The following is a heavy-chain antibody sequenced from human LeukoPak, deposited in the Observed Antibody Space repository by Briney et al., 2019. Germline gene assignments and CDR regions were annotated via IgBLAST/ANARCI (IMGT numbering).Heavy chain of an antibody. CDR2: INHSGST. CDR1: GGSFSGYY. V-gene: IGHV4-34*01. Sequence: SETLSLTCAVYGGSFSGYYWSWIRQPPGKGPEWIGEINHSGSTNYNPSLKSRVTISVDTSKNQFSLKLSSVTAADTAVYYCARMVGVRGGPWSYYYYMDVWGKGTTVTISS. D-gene: IGHD3-10*01. J-gene: IGHJ6*03. CDR3: ARMVGVRGGPWSYYYYMDV.